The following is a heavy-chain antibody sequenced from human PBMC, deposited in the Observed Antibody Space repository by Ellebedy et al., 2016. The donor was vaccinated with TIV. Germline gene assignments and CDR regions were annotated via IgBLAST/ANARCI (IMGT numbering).Heavy chain of an antibody. CDR2: ISSSSRTI. J-gene: IGHJ3*02. D-gene: IGHD6-13*01. CDR1: GFTFSRYS. V-gene: IGHV3-48*01. CDR3: AAAAGAGDDAFDI. Sequence: GGSLRLXCAASGFTFSRYSMNWVRQAPGKGLEWVSYISSSSRTIYYADSVKGRFTISRDNAKNSLYLQMNSLRAEDTAVYHCAAAAGAGDDAFDIWGQGTMVTVSS.